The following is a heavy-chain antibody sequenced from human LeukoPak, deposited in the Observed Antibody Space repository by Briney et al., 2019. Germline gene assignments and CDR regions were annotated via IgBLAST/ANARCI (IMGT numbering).Heavy chain of an antibody. V-gene: IGHV4-61*01. CDR1: GGSVSSGSYY. D-gene: IGHD6-13*01. J-gene: IGHJ4*02. Sequence: SETLSLTCTVSGGSVSSGSYYWSWIRQPPGKGLEWIGYIYYSGSTNYNPSLKSRDTISVDTSKNQFSLNLTSVTAADTAVYYCARDTSSWPTLEYWGQGTLVTVSS. CDR2: IYYSGST. CDR3: ARDTSSWPTLEY.